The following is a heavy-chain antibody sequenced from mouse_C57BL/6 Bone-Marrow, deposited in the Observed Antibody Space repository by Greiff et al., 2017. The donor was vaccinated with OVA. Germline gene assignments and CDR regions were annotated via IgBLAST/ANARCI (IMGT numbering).Heavy chain of an antibody. CDR1: GFTFSDYY. CDR2: ISNGGGST. CDR3: ARHEDYYGSSPWFAY. V-gene: IGHV5-12*01. D-gene: IGHD1-1*01. J-gene: IGHJ3*01. Sequence: DVMLVESGGGLVQPGGSLKLSCAASGFTFSDYYMYWVRQTPEKRLEWVAYISNGGGSTYYPDTVKGRFTISRDNAKNTLYLQMSRLKSEDTAMYYCARHEDYYGSSPWFAYWGQGTLVTVSA.